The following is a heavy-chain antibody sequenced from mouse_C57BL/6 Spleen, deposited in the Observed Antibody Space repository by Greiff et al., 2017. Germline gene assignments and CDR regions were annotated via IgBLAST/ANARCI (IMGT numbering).Heavy chain of an antibody. CDR1: GYTFTGYW. Sequence: QVQLQQSGAELMKPGASVKLSCKATGYTFTGYWIEWVKQRPGHGLEWIGEILPGSGSTNYNEKFKGKATFTADTSSNTASMQLRSLTTEDSAIYYCARAAGTTVVARDYFDYWGQGTTLTVSS. CDR3: ARAAGTTVVARDYFDY. J-gene: IGHJ2*01. D-gene: IGHD1-1*01. V-gene: IGHV1-9*01. CDR2: ILPGSGST.